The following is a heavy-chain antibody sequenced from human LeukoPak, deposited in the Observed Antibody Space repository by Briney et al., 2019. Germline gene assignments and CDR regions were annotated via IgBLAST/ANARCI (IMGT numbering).Heavy chain of an antibody. CDR3: AKTGSSSWYRTRFDP. Sequence: PGGSLRLSCAASGFTFSSYPMSWVRQAPGKGLEWVSAISGSGGSTYYADSVKGRFTISRDNSKNTLYLQMNSLRAEDTAVYYCAKTGSSSWYRTRFDPWGQGTLVTVSS. J-gene: IGHJ5*02. D-gene: IGHD6-13*01. V-gene: IGHV3-23*01. CDR1: GFTFSSYP. CDR2: ISGSGGST.